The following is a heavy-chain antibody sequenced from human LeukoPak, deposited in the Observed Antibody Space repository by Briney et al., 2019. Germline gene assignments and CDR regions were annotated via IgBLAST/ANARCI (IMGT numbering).Heavy chain of an antibody. Sequence: GGSLRLSCAASGFTFSSYSMNWVRQAPGKGLEWVSAIGDDVVSTYYAASVRGRFTISRDNSKSTLYLQMNGLRAEDTAIFYCAKSLFTSATGTGRAFHIWGQGTRVTVSS. CDR2: IGDDVVST. V-gene: IGHV3-23*01. CDR1: GFTFSSYS. J-gene: IGHJ3*02. CDR3: AKSLFTSATGTGRAFHI. D-gene: IGHD1-1*01.